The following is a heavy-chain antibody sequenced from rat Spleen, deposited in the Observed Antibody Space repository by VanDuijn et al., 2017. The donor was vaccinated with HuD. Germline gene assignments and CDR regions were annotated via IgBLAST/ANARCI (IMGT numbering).Heavy chain of an antibody. CDR1: GFTFSNHG. V-gene: IGHV5-19*01. CDR3: ATDGTRVSRFAY. CDR2: IRPRGGST. J-gene: IGHJ3*01. Sequence: EVQLVESGGGLVQPGRSLKLSCAASGFTFSNHGTPWIRQAPTKGLEWVASIRPRGGSTYYRDSVKGRFTISRDNAKSTLYLQMDSLRSEDTATYYCATDGTRVSRFAYWGQGTLVTVSS. D-gene: IGHD1-4*01.